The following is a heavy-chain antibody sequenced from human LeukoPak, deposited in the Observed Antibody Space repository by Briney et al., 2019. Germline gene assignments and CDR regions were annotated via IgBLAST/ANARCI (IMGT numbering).Heavy chain of an antibody. CDR2: MNPSSGNT. J-gene: IGHJ5*02. Sequence: ASVKVSCKASGYTFTSYDINWVRQATGQGLEWMGWMNPSSGNTGYAQKFQGRVTITRNTSISTAYMELSSLRSEDTAVYYCARVEKSYDILTGYYHWFDPWGQGTLVTVSS. D-gene: IGHD3-9*01. V-gene: IGHV1-8*03. CDR1: GYTFTSYD. CDR3: ARVEKSYDILTGYYHWFDP.